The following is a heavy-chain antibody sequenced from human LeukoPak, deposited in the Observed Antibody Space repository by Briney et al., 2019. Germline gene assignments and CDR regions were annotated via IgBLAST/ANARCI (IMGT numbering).Heavy chain of an antibody. Sequence: PSETLSLTCTVSGGSISSSSYYWGWIRQPPGQGLEWIGSIYYSGSTYYNPSLKSRVTISVDTSKNQFSLKLSSVTAADTAVYYCARHESHGSGSYYMAYALLSPAFDIWGQGTMVTVSS. CDR1: GGSISSSSYY. D-gene: IGHD3-10*01. CDR2: IYYSGST. CDR3: ARHESHGSGSYYMAYALLSPAFDI. V-gene: IGHV4-39*01. J-gene: IGHJ3*02.